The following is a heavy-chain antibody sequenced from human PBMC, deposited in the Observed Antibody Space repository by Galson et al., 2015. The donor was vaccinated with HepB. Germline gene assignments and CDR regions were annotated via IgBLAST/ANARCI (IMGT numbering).Heavy chain of an antibody. D-gene: IGHD3-16*01. Sequence: SVKVSCKASGYTFTSYGISWVRQAPGQGLEWMGWISAYNGNTNYAQKLQGRVTVTTDTSTSTAYMELRSLRSDDTAVYYCASAGLHLGELGYWGQGTLVTVSS. CDR2: ISAYNGNT. CDR1: GYTFTSYG. CDR3: ASAGLHLGELGY. V-gene: IGHV1-18*01. J-gene: IGHJ4*02.